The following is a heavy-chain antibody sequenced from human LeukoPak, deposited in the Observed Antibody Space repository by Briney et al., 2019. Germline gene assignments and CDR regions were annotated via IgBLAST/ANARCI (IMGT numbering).Heavy chain of an antibody. CDR1: GGSISSGSYY. D-gene: IGHD4-17*01. V-gene: IGHV4-61*02. CDR2: IYTSGST. Sequence: SETLSLTCTVSGGSISSGSYYWSWIRQPAGKGLEWIGRIYTSGSTNYNPSLKSRVTISVDTSKNQFSLKLSSVTAADTAVYYCARGEEETTVYIYCGQGTLVTVSS. J-gene: IGHJ4*02. CDR3: ARGEEETTVYIY.